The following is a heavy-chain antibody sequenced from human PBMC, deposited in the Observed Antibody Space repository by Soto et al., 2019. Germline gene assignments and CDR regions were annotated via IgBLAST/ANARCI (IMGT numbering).Heavy chain of an antibody. J-gene: IGHJ4*02. V-gene: IGHV3-23*01. Sequence: GGSLRLSCAASEFTFSSYAMNWVHQAPGKGLEWVSGISGSGGSTHYADSVKSRMTISRDNSKKTLYLLMNSLRAEDTAVYYCAKDRTNYDSSGFFSFFDFRGQGTRVTVSS. CDR1: EFTFSSYA. D-gene: IGHD3-22*01. CDR3: AKDRTNYDSSGFFSFFDF. CDR2: ISGSGGST.